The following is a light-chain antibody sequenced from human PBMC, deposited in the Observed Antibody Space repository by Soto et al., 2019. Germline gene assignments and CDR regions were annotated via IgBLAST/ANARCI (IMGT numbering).Light chain of an antibody. J-gene: IGKJ5*01. CDR3: QQSYRTPIT. CDR2: GAS. CDR1: QSVSSN. Sequence: EIVMTQSPATLSVSPGERATLSCRASQSVSSNLAWYQQRPGQAPRLLIYGASTRATGIPDRFSGSGSGTDSTLTISSLQPEDVATYFCQQSYRTPITFGQGTRLEIK. V-gene: IGKV3-15*01.